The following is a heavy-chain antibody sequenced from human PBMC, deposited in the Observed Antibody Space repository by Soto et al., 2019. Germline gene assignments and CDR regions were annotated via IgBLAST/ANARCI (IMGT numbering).Heavy chain of an antibody. J-gene: IGHJ2*01. CDR2: ISYDGSNK. CDR3: ARPLLRNHYTGGYFAL. D-gene: IGHD7-27*01. V-gene: IGHV3-30-3*01. CDR1: GFNFSSYA. Sequence: QVQLVESGGGVVQPGRSLRLSCAASGFNFSSYAMHWVRQAPGKGLEWVAVISYDGSNKYYADSVKGRFTISRDNSKNTLYLPMSSLRAEETAAYYCARPLLRNHYTGGYFALWGRGTLVTVSS.